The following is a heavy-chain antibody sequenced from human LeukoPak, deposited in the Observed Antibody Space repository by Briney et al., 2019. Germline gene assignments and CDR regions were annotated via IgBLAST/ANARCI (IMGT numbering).Heavy chain of an antibody. V-gene: IGHV3-30*01. CDR2: ISYDGSNK. Sequence: GRSLRLSCAASGFTFSSYAMHWVRQAPGKGLEWVAVISYDGSNKYYADSVKGRFTISRDNSKNTLYLQMNSLRAEDTAVYYCAKLIVVVISREVNDYWGQGTLVTVSS. CDR1: GFTFSSYA. J-gene: IGHJ4*02. CDR3: AKLIVVVISREVNDY. D-gene: IGHD3-22*01.